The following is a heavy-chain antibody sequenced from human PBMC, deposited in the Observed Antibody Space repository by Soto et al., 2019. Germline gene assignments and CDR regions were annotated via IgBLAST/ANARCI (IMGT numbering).Heavy chain of an antibody. CDR2: IHYTGST. CDR1: GDSISSNNYY. D-gene: IGHD3-16*01. J-gene: IGHJ4*02. Sequence: QQELQESGPGLVKPSETLSLTCSVSGDSISSNNYYCGWIRQPPGKGLEWIGSIHYTGSTHYNPSLKSRVTMSVDTSKSQFSLKLSSVTAADTAVYYCARHPGYAVPTVYATHYFNYWGQGILVTVST. V-gene: IGHV4-39*01. CDR3: ARHPGYAVPTVYATHYFNY.